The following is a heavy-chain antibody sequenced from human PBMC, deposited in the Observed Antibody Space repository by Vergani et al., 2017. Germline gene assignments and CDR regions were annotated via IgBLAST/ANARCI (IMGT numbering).Heavy chain of an antibody. CDR2: ISSSGSTI. CDR1: GFTFSSYE. V-gene: IGHV3-48*03. CDR3: ARVYPERLMITFGGAPVRGAFDI. J-gene: IGHJ3*02. Sequence: EVQLVESGGGLVQPGGSLRLSCAASGFTFSSYEMNWVRQAPGKGLEWVSYISSSGSTIYYADSVKGRLTISRDNAKNSLYLQMNSLRAEETAVYYCARVYPERLMITFGGAPVRGAFDIWGQGTMVTVSS. D-gene: IGHD3-16*01.